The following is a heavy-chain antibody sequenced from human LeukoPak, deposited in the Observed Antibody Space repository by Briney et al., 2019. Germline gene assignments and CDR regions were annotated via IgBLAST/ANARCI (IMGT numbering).Heavy chain of an antibody. D-gene: IGHD3-16*01. CDR1: GFTFSSYW. J-gene: IGHJ5*02. CDR3: ARNDYFSS. CDR2: IKFDGSIT. Sequence: GGSLRLSCAGSGFTFSSYWMHWVRQAPGKGLVWVSRIKFDGSITMYADSVKGRFTISRDNAENTLYLQMTSLRAEDTAIYYCARNDYFSSWGQGTLVTVSS. V-gene: IGHV3-74*03.